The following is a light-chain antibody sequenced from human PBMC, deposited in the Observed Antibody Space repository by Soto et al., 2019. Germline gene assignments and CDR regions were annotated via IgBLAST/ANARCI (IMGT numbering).Light chain of an antibody. J-gene: IGLJ3*02. V-gene: IGLV1-40*01. CDR3: QSYDRSLSGWV. CDR2: GNS. Sequence: QPVLTQPPSVSGAPGQRVTISCTGSSSNIGAGYDVHWYQQLPGTAPKLLIYGNSNRPSVVPDRFSGSKSGTSASLAITGLQAEDEDDYSCQSYDRSLSGWVFGGGTKLTVL. CDR1: SSNIGAGYD.